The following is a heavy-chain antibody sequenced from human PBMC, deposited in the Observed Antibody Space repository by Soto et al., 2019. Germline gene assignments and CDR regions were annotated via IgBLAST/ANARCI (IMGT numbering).Heavy chain of an antibody. CDR3: ARSLRSYGDFDI. Sequence: GSLRLSCAASGFTFSNYAITWVRQAPGKGLEWVSIISSAGSIYYVDSVKGRFTISRDNSKNTLYLQMNSLTSEDTALYYCARSLRSYGDFDIWGHGTMVTVSS. CDR2: ISSAGSI. CDR1: GFTFSNYA. J-gene: IGHJ3*02. D-gene: IGHD4-17*01. V-gene: IGHV3-23*01.